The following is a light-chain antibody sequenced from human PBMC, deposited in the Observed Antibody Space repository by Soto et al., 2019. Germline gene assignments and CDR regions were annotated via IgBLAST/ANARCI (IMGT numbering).Light chain of an antibody. Sequence: EIVMTQSPATLSVSPGERATLSCRASQSVSSNLAWYQQKPGQAPTLLIEDVSTRAPGTPARVSGSGSGTDFTLTISSLEAEDFAVYYCHQRSKWPLTFGGGTKVDIK. J-gene: IGKJ4*01. CDR2: DVS. CDR1: QSVSSN. V-gene: IGKV3-11*01. CDR3: HQRSKWPLT.